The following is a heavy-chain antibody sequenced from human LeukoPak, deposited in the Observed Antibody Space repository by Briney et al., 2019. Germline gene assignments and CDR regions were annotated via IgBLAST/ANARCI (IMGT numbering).Heavy chain of an antibody. V-gene: IGHV4-59*08. Sequence: PSETLSLTCIVSGASINSYYWSWLRQPPGKGLEWLGYISPSEITNYYPSLQSRVTISADTSRNQFSLKVRSVTAADTAVYYCARHDDVPVIRHGFDHWGQGTLVTVSS. CDR1: GASINSYY. CDR2: ISPSEIT. D-gene: IGHD2-2*01. CDR3: ARHDDVPVIRHGFDH. J-gene: IGHJ4*02.